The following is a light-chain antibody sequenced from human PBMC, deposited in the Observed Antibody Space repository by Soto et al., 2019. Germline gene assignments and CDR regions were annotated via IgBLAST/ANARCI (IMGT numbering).Light chain of an antibody. CDR1: SSDVGGYKY. V-gene: IGLV2-8*01. CDR3: SSYTSSSTLYV. Sequence: QSVLTQPPSASGSPGQSVTISCTGTSSDVGGYKYVSWYQQHPGKAPKLVIYEVSKRPSGVPDRFSGSKSGNTASLTVSGLQAEDEADYYCSSYTSSSTLYVFGTGTKVTVL. CDR2: EVS. J-gene: IGLJ1*01.